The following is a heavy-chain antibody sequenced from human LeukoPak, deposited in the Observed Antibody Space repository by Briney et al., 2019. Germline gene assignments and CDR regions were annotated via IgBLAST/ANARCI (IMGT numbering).Heavy chain of an antibody. Sequence: SETLSLTCTVSGSSISSHYWSWIRHPAGKRLEWLGRIWTTGSTAYNPSYKSRLTMSMDKSKNQFSLTLTSMTAADTAVYYCARVRAYANFVGSFDLWGRGALVTVSS. CDR3: ARVRAYANFVGSFDL. CDR2: IWTTGST. J-gene: IGHJ2*01. CDR1: GSSISSHY. V-gene: IGHV4-4*07. D-gene: IGHD1-26*01.